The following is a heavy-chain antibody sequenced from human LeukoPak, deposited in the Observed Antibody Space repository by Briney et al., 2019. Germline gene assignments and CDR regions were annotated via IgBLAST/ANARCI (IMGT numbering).Heavy chain of an antibody. J-gene: IGHJ6*02. V-gene: IGHV1-46*01. D-gene: IGHD3-22*01. Sequence: GASVKVSCKASGYTFTSYYMHWVRQAPGQGLEWMGIINPSGGSTSYAQKFQGRVTMTRDTSTSTVYMELSSLRSEDTAVYYCAREWLSTLVPSKYGMDVWGQGTTVTVSS. CDR3: AREWLSTLVPSKYGMDV. CDR2: INPSGGST. CDR1: GYTFTSYY.